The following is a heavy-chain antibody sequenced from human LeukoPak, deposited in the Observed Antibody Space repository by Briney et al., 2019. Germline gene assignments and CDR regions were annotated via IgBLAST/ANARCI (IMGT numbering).Heavy chain of an antibody. CDR2: IYYSGST. D-gene: IGHD2-2*01. CDR1: GYSISSGYY. Sequence: SETLSLTCAVSGYSISSGYYWGWIRQPPGKGLEWIGDIYYSGSTNYNPSLKRRVTISVDTSKNQFSLKLSSVTAADTAVYYCARVYCSSTSCSEFDHWGQGTLVTVSS. J-gene: IGHJ5*02. V-gene: IGHV4-61*01. CDR3: ARVYCSSTSCSEFDH.